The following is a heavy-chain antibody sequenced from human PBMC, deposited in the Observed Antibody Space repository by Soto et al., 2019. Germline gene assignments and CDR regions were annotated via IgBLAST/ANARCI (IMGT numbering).Heavy chain of an antibody. J-gene: IGHJ4*02. CDR2: ISAYNGNT. V-gene: IGHV1-18*01. CDR1: GYTFTSYG. D-gene: IGHD1-26*01. CDR3: ARGVGASYYFGY. Sequence: QVQLVQSGAEVKKPGASVKVSCKASGYTFTSYGISWVRQAPGQGLEWMGWISAYNGNTNYAQMLQGRVTMTTDTYTSTGYMELRSLRSDDPSVYYCARGVGASYYFGYWCQGTLVTVSS.